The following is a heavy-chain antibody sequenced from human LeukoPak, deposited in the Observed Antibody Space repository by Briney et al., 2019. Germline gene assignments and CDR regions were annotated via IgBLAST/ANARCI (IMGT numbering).Heavy chain of an antibody. V-gene: IGHV4-4*07. D-gene: IGHD6-19*01. CDR1: GGSISTYY. J-gene: IGHJ4*02. CDR2: IYTSGST. Sequence: SETLSLTCTVSGGSISTYYWSWIRQPAGKGLEWIGRIYTSGSTNYNPSLKSRVTMSVDASKNQFSLKVSSVSAADSGVYYCARAPEFSSGWLLDCWGQGSLVTVSS. CDR3: ARAPEFSSGWLLDC.